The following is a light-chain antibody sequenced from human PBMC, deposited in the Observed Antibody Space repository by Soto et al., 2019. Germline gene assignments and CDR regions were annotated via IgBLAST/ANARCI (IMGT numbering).Light chain of an antibody. CDR2: SNN. V-gene: IGLV1-44*01. CDR1: SSNIGSNT. CDR3: AAWDDSLNGYV. J-gene: IGLJ1*01. Sequence: QLVLTQPPSASGTPGQRVTISCSGSSSNIGSNTVNWYQQLPGTAPKLLIDSNNQRPSGVPDRFSGSKSGTSASLAISGLQSEDEADYYCAAWDDSLNGYVFGTGTKVTVL.